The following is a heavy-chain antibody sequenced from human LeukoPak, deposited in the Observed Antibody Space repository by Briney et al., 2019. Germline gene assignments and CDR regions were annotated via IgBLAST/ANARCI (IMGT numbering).Heavy chain of an antibody. Sequence: GESLKISCVGSAFRFSNSWMSWVRHVPGKGLEWVANIDQDGREKNYVDPVKGRFTISRDNGQSSLYLEMHSLRAEDTAVYYCARERQGSSDYDGKESFDYWGQGTLVTISS. CDR2: IDQDGREK. D-gene: IGHD6-25*01. CDR1: AFRFSNSW. CDR3: ARERQGSSDYDGKESFDY. J-gene: IGHJ4*02. V-gene: IGHV3-7*01.